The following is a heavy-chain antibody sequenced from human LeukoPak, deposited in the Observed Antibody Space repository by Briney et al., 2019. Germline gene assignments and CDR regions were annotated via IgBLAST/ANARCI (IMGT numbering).Heavy chain of an antibody. Sequence: GGSLRLSCAASGFTFNNYAWTWVRQTPGQGLECISAISGDGVSPYYADSVRGRFTISRDNSKNTLYLQMNSLRVEDTAVYFCARDPGDFPYFFASWGQRTLVTVSS. J-gene: IGHJ4*02. CDR3: ARDPGDFPYFFAS. D-gene: IGHD2-21*02. CDR2: ISGDGVSP. V-gene: IGHV3-23*01. CDR1: GFTFNNYA.